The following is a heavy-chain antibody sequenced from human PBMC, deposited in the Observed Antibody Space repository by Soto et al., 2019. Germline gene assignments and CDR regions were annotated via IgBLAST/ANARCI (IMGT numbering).Heavy chain of an antibody. CDR2: ISGSGGST. CDR3: AKDGGYSYGYSPRYYYGMDV. D-gene: IGHD5-18*01. V-gene: IGHV3-23*01. Sequence: EVQLLESGGGLVQPGGSLRLSCAASGFTFSSYAMSWVRQAPGKGLEWVSAISGSGGSTYYADSVKGRFTISRDNSKNPLYLQMNSRRAEDTAVYYCAKDGGYSYGYSPRYYYGMDVWGQGTTVTVSS. J-gene: IGHJ6*02. CDR1: GFTFSSYA.